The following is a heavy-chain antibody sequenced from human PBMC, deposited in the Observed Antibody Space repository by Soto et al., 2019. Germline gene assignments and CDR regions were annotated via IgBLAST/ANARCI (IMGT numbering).Heavy chain of an antibody. CDR2: ISGGGGNT. V-gene: IGHV3-23*01. CDR3: AKRSSGWFEDY. CDR1: GFTFSTYA. J-gene: IGHJ4*01. D-gene: IGHD6-19*01. Sequence: PGGSLRLSCAASGFTFSTYAMSWVRQAPGKGLEWVSVISGGGGNTYYADSVKGRFTISRDNSKNTLYLQMNSLRAEDTAVYYCAKRSSGWFEDYLGHRTPVTVSS.